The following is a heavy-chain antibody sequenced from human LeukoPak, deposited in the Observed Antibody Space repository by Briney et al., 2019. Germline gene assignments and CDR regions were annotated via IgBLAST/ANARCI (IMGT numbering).Heavy chain of an antibody. CDR1: GGTFSSYA. V-gene: IGHV1-69*04. D-gene: IGHD3-22*01. J-gene: IGHJ4*02. Sequence: GASVKVSCKASGGTFSSYAISWVRQAPGQGLEWMGRIIPILGIANYAQKFQGRVTITADKSTSTAYMELSSLRSGDTAVYYCARADDSSGYFLDYWGQGTLVTVSS. CDR2: IIPILGIA. CDR3: ARADDSSGYFLDY.